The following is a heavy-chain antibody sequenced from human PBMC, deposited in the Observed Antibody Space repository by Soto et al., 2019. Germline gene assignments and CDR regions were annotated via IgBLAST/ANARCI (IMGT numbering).Heavy chain of an antibody. Sequence: GGSLRLSCAASGFTFTRYSMNWVRQAPGKGLEWVSSISSTTNYIYYADSMKGRFTVSRDNAKNSVYLEMNSLSAEDTALYYCARESEDLTSTFDYWGQGTLVTVSS. V-gene: IGHV3-21*01. CDR3: ARESEDLTSTFDY. J-gene: IGHJ4*02. CDR2: ISSTTNYI. CDR1: GFTFTRYS.